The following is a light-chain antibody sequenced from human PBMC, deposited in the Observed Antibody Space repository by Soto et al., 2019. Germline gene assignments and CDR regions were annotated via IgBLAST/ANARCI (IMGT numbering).Light chain of an antibody. J-gene: IGKJ4*01. CDR1: QRVSIY. CDR3: QPRLDWLT. CDR2: DAS. Sequence: EIVLTQSPATLSLSPGERATLSCRASQRVSIYLAWYQHKPGQAPRLLIYDASKRASGIPARFSGSGSGTEFTLSISMREPEVYAVYYCQPRLDWLTFGGGTDVELK. V-gene: IGKV3-11*01.